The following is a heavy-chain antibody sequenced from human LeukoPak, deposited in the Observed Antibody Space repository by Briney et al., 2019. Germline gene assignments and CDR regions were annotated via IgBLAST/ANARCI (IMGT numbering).Heavy chain of an antibody. J-gene: IGHJ6*03. CDR3: ARDCSSTSCYVYYYYYMDV. V-gene: IGHV3-48*04. Sequence: PGGSLRLSCAAPGFTFSTYWMTWVRQAPGKGLEWVSYISSSGSTIYYADSVKGRFTISRDNAKNSLYLQMNSLRAEDTAVYYCARDCSSTSCYVYYYYYMDVWGKGTTVTVSS. CDR2: ISSSGSTI. CDR1: GFTFSTYW. D-gene: IGHD2-2*01.